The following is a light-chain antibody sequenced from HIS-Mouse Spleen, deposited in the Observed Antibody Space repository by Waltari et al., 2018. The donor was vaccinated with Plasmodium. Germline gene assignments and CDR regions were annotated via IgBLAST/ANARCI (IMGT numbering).Light chain of an antibody. J-gene: IGLJ3*02. CDR2: EDS. CDR3: YSTDSSGNHRV. Sequence: SSELTQPPSVSVSPGQPARITLPGPALPHKYAYWYQQKSGQAPVLVIYEDSKRPSGIPERFSGSSSGTMATLTISGAQVEDEADYYCYSTDSSGNHRVFGGGTKLTVL. CDR1: ALPHKY. V-gene: IGLV3-10*01.